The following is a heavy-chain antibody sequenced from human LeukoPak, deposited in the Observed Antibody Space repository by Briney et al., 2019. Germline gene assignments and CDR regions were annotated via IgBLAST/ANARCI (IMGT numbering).Heavy chain of an antibody. CDR2: ISGSGGST. Sequence: GGSLRLSCAASGFTFSSYAMSWVRQAPGKGLEWVSAISGSGGSTYYADSVKGRFTISRDISKNAVYLQMNSLRAEDTAVYYCARDSYGDANFDSWGQGTLVTVSS. D-gene: IGHD4-17*01. J-gene: IGHJ4*02. V-gene: IGHV3-23*01. CDR1: GFTFSSYA. CDR3: ARDSYGDANFDS.